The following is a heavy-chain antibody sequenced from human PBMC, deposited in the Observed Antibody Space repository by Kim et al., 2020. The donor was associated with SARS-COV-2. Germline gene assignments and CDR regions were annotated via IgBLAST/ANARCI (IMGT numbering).Heavy chain of an antibody. D-gene: IGHD6-6*01. CDR1: GGSFSVYY. V-gene: IGHV4-34*01. J-gene: IGHJ4*02. Sequence: SETLSLTCAVYGGSFSVYYWSWIRQPPGKGLEWIGEINHSGTTNYNPSLKSRVHMSIDTSNNQFSLNLTSVTAADTATYYCSRLRSSNYWGQGTQVTVSS. CDR3: SRLRSSNY. CDR2: INHSGTT.